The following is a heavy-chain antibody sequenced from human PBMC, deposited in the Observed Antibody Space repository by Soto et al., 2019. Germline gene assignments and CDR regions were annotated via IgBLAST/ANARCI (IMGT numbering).Heavy chain of an antibody. V-gene: IGHV1-69*01. D-gene: IGHD3-22*01. J-gene: IGHJ4*02. CDR2: IIPIFGTA. Sequence: QVQLVQSGAEVKKPGSSVKVSCKASGGTFSSYAISWVRQAPGQGLEWMGGIIPIFGTANYAQKFQGRVTITADESTGTAYMELSSLRSEDTAVYYCARKGNYYDSSGFYFDYWGQGTLVTVSS. CDR3: ARKGNYYDSSGFYFDY. CDR1: GGTFSSYA.